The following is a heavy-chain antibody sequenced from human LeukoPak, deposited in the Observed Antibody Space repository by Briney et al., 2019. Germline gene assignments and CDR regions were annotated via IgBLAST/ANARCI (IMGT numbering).Heavy chain of an antibody. Sequence: SETLSLTCTVSGGSISSNKYFWGWVRQPPGKGLEWIGSIYYTKTTFYNPSLKSRVTISVDTSKNQFSLKLSSVTAADTAVYYCARMYYYDSSGYHRSYWYFDLWGRGTLVTVSS. CDR3: ARMYYYDSSGYHRSYWYFDL. J-gene: IGHJ2*01. V-gene: IGHV4-39*07. D-gene: IGHD3-22*01. CDR2: IYYTKTT. CDR1: GGSISSNKYF.